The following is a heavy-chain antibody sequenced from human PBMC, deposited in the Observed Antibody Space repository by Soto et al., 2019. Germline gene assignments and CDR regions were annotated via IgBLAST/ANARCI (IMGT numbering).Heavy chain of an antibody. CDR3: ARTPGLEFGELLRRNGIDYYGMDV. V-gene: IGHV4-39*01. Sequence: QLQLQESGPGLVKPSETLSLTCTVSGGSISSSSYYWGWIRQPPGKGLEWIGSIYYSGSTYYNPSLKGRVTISVDTSKNQFSLKLSSVTAADTAVYYCARTPGLEFGELLRRNGIDYYGMDVWGQGTTVTVSS. D-gene: IGHD3-10*01. CDR1: GGSISSSSYY. J-gene: IGHJ6*02. CDR2: IYYSGST.